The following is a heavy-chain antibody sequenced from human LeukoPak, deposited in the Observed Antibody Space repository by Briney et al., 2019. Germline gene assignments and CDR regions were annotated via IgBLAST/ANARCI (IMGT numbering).Heavy chain of an antibody. D-gene: IGHD5-18*01. CDR2: IYYSGST. J-gene: IGHJ4*02. CDR1: GGSISSGGYS. CDR3: ARKAYSYGYALDS. V-gene: IGHV4-30-2*03. Sequence: SETLSLTCAVSGGSISSGGYSWSWIRQPPGKGLEWIGSIYYSGSTYYNPSLKSRVTISVDTSKNQFSLKLSSVTAADTAVYYCARKAYSYGYALDSWGQGTLVTVSS.